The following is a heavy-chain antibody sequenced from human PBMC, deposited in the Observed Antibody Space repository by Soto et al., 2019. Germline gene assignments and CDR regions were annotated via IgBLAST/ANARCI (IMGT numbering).Heavy chain of an antibody. CDR2: IYHSGST. Sequence: QLQLQESGAGLVKPSQPLSLTCAVSGGSISSGGYSWSWIRQPPGKGLEWIGYIYHSGSTYYSPSLTSRVTISVDRSKNQFSLKLRSVTAADTAVYYCARFFLKGYFDYWGQVTLVTLSS. V-gene: IGHV4-30-2*01. CDR1: GGSISSGGYS. CDR3: ARFFLKGYFDY. D-gene: IGHD3-3*01. J-gene: IGHJ4*02.